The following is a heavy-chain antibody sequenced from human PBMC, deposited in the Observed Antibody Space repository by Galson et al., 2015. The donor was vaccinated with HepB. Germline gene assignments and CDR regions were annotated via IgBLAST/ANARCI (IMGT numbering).Heavy chain of an antibody. V-gene: IGHV3-23*01. J-gene: IGHJ4*02. CDR2: IGRGADT. CDR1: GFTFNINA. D-gene: IGHD7-27*01. Sequence: SLRLSCAASGFTFNINAMTWVRQAPGKGLEWVSTIGRGADTHYADSVKGRFTISRDNSGNTLFLHMDSLRADDTAVYYCVKNWGGGPSGRHFHYRGQGTLVTVSS. CDR3: VKNWGGGPSGRHFHY.